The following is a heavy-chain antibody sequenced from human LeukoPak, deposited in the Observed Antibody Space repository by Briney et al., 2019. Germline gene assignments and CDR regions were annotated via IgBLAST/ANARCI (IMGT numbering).Heavy chain of an antibody. CDR2: IYYSGST. D-gene: IGHD6-13*01. CDR3: ASTGYSSSWYLPGPHNWFDP. CDR1: GGSISSGGYY. Sequence: SETLSLTCTVSGGSISSGGYYWSWLRQHPGKGLEWIGYIYYSGSTYYNPSLKSRVTISVDTSKNQFSLKLSSVTAADTAVYYCASTGYSSSWYLPGPHNWFDPWGQGTLVTVSS. J-gene: IGHJ5*02. V-gene: IGHV4-31*03.